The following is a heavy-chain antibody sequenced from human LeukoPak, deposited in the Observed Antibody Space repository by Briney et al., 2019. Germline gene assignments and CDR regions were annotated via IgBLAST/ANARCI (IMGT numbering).Heavy chain of an antibody. Sequence: SETLSLTCTVSGGSISTYYWSWIRQPPGKGLEWIGYIYYSGSTKYNPSLKSRVTISVDTSKNQFSLKLSSVTAADTAVYYCARVCYDSSGTIHGFDPWGQGTLVTVSS. CDR3: ARVCYDSSGTIHGFDP. CDR2: IYYSGST. J-gene: IGHJ5*02. D-gene: IGHD3-22*01. CDR1: GGSISTYY. V-gene: IGHV4-59*01.